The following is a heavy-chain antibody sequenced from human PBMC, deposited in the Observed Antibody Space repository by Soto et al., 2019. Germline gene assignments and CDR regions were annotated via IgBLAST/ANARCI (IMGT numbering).Heavy chain of an antibody. CDR2: INHSEST. CDR1: GGSFSGYY. Sequence: QVQLQQWGAGLLKPSETLSLTCAVYGGSFSGYYWSWIRQPPGKGLEWIGEINHSESTNYNPSLKIRVTISVDTSKNQFSLKLSSVTAADTAVYYCARFFPIAARPGYYYYGMDVWGQGTTVTVSS. CDR3: ARFFPIAARPGYYYYGMDV. D-gene: IGHD6-6*01. V-gene: IGHV4-34*01. J-gene: IGHJ6*02.